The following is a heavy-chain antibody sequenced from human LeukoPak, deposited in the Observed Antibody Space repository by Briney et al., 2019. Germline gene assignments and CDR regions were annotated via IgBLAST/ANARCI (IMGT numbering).Heavy chain of an antibody. CDR3: ARGVVIAPQTFDY. D-gene: IGHD2-21*01. CDR1: GGSFSGYY. CDR2: INHSGST. Sequence: KTSETLSLTCAVYGGSFSGYYWSWIRQSPGKGLEWIGEINHSGSTKYNPSLKSRVTISVDTSKNQFSLKLSSVTAADTAVYYCARGVVIAPQTFDYWGQGTLVTVSS. J-gene: IGHJ4*02. V-gene: IGHV4-34*01.